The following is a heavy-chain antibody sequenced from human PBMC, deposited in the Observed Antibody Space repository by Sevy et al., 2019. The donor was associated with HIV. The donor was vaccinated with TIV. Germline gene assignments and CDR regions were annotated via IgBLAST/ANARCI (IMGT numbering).Heavy chain of an antibody. V-gene: IGHV3-33*01. CDR3: ARGGYYYDNAAYYALDS. D-gene: IGHD3-22*01. CDR1: GFTFSNYA. Sequence: GGSLRLSCVATGFTFSNYAMHWVRQAPGKGMEWVAIIWSDGAYQYHGDSVKGRFTISRDNPKNTLYLQMNNVRVEDTAVYYCARGGYYYDNAAYYALDSWGQGTLVTVSS. CDR2: IWSDGAYQ. J-gene: IGHJ4*02.